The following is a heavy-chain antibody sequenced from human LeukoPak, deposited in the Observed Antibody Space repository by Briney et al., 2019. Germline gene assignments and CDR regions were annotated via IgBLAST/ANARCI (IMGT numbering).Heavy chain of an antibody. CDR1: GFTVSSNY. D-gene: IGHD4/OR15-4a*01. CDR2: IYSGGST. Sequence: GGSLRLSCAASGFTVSSNYMSWVRQAPGKGLEGVSVIYSGGSTYYADSVKGRFTISRDNSKNTLYLQMNSLRAEDTAVYYCARDFRLSLDYWGQGTLVTVSS. V-gene: IGHV3-66*01. CDR3: ARDFRLSLDY. J-gene: IGHJ4*02.